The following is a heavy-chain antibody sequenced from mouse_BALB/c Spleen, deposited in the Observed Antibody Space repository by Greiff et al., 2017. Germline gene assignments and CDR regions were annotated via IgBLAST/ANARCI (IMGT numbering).Heavy chain of an antibody. D-gene: IGHD1-1*01. CDR1: GYAFSSYW. CDR3: ARWGYYGSSYVNFDV. V-gene: IGHV1-80*01. Sequence: VQGVESGAELVRPGSSVKISCKASGYAFSSYWMNWVKQRPGQGLEWIGQIYPGDGDTNYNGKFKGKATLTADKSSSTAYMQLSSLTSEDSAVYFCARWGYYGSSYVNFDVWGAGTTVTVSS. CDR2: IYPGDGDT. J-gene: IGHJ1*01.